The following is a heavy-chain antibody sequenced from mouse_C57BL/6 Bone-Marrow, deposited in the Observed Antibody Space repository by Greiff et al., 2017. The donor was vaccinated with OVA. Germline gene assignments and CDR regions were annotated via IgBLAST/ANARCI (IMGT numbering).Heavy chain of an antibody. CDR2: INPNNGGT. CDR3: ARRDWDLFAY. Sequence: VQLQQSGPALVKPGASVKISCKASGYTFTDYYMNWVKQSHGKSLEWIGDINPNNGGTSYNQKFKGKATLTVDKSSSTAYMELRSLTSEDSAVYYCARRDWDLFAYWGQGTLVTVSA. J-gene: IGHJ3*01. V-gene: IGHV1-26*01. CDR1: GYTFTDYY. D-gene: IGHD4-1*01.